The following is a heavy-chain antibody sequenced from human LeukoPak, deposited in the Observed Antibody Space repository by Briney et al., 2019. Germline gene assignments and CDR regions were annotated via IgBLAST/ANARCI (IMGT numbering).Heavy chain of an antibody. D-gene: IGHD6-13*01. CDR2: ISPNSGGT. CDR3: ARGGSSWYRGSFQH. Sequence: ASVKVSCKASGYTLTDYYMHWVRQAPGQGLEWMGWISPNSGGTNYAQNFQGRVTMTRDTSVSTAYMELSSLRSDDTAVYYCARGGSSWYRGSFQHWGQGTLVTVSS. J-gene: IGHJ1*01. V-gene: IGHV1-2*02. CDR1: GYTLTDYY.